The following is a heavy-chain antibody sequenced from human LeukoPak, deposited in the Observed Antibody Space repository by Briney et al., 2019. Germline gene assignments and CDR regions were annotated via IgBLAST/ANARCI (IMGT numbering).Heavy chain of an antibody. CDR2: THTSGST. CDR3: ARDRGYLDGFDI. V-gene: IGHV4-4*07. Sequence: SETLSLTCTVSGGSMNNYYWSWIRQPAGKGLEWIGRTHTSGSTNYNPSLNSRVTMSLDTSKDQFSLKLSSVTAADTAVYYCARDRGYLDGFDIWGQGTMVTVSS. D-gene: IGHD3-10*01. J-gene: IGHJ3*02. CDR1: GGSMNNYY.